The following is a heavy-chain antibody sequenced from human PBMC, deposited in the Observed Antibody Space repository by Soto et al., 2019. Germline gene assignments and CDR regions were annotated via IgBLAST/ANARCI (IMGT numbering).Heavy chain of an antibody. CDR2: IIPISGTA. V-gene: IGHV1-69*01. Sequence: QVQLVQSGAEVKKPGSSVKVSCKASGGTFSSYAISWVRQAPGQGLEWMGGIIPISGTANYAQKFQGRVTITADECTSTAYMELSRLRCEDTAVYYCARSQGSSTSLEIYFYYYYGMDVWGQGTTVTVSS. CDR3: ARSQGSSTSLEIYFYYYYGMDV. D-gene: IGHD2-2*01. J-gene: IGHJ6*02. CDR1: GGTFSSYA.